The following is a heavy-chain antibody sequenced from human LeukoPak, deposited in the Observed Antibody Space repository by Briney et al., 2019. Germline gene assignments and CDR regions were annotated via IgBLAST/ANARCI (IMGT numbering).Heavy chain of an antibody. J-gene: IGHJ5*02. Sequence: SQTLSLTCTVSGGSISSGDYYWSWIRQPPGKGLEWIAYMYYSGSTYYNPSLKSRVTMSADTSKNQLSLKLSSVTAADTAVYYCARPYYYDSRIDPWGQGIPVTVSS. CDR1: GGSISSGDYY. D-gene: IGHD3-22*01. CDR3: ARPYYYDSRIDP. V-gene: IGHV4-30-4*01. CDR2: MYYSGST.